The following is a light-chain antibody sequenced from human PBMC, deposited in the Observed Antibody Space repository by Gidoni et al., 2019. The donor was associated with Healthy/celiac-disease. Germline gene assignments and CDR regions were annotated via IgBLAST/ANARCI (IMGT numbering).Light chain of an antibody. Sequence: DIVMTQSPLSLPVTPGEPASISCRSSQSLLHSNGYNYLDWYLQKPGQSPQLLIYLGSNRASGVPDRFRGSGSGTDFTLKISRVEAEDVGVYYCMPALQTPPMYTFGQGTKLEIK. V-gene: IGKV2-28*01. J-gene: IGKJ2*01. CDR3: MPALQTPPMYT. CDR2: LGS. CDR1: QSLLHSNGYNY.